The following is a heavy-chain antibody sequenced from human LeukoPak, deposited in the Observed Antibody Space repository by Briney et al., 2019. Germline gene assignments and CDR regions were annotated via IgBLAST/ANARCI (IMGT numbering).Heavy chain of an antibody. CDR2: PYTSGST. CDR1: GASVSSYS. V-gene: IGHV4-4*07. CDR3: ARTMVRGVRGAFDI. D-gene: IGHD3-10*01. J-gene: IGHJ3*02. Sequence: PSETLSLTCTISGASVSSYSWNWIRQPAGKGLEWIGRPYTSGSTNYNPSLKSRVTMSVDTSKNQFSLKLSSVTAADTAVYYCARTMVRGVRGAFDIWGQGTMVTVSS.